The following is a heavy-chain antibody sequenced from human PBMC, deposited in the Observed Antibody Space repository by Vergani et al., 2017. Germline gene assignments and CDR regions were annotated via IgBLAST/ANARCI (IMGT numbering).Heavy chain of an antibody. CDR2: INHSGST. D-gene: IGHD3-22*01. CDR3: ARQKLDYCDSSSTRLYYFDY. J-gene: IGHJ4*02. CDR1: GGSFSGYY. Sequence: QVQLQQWGAGLLKPSETLSLTCAVYGGSFSGYYWSWIRQPPGKGLEWIGEINHSGSTNYNPSIKSRVTISVDTSKNQSSLKLGSVTAADTAVYYCARQKLDYCDSSSTRLYYFDYWGQGTLVAVSS. V-gene: IGHV4-34*01.